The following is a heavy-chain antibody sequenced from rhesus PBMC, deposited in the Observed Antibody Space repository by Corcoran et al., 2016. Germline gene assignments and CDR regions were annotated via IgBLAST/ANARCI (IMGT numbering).Heavy chain of an antibody. CDR2: INMGGVYT. CDR1: GFTFSSYG. D-gene: IGHD5-12*01. CDR3: VKAGYSYSLGGGLDS. Sequence: EVQLVETGGGLVQPGGSLKLSCAASGFTFSSYGMSWVRKAPGKGLEWVSTINMGGVYTYYADSMTGRFTISRDNAKNTLTLQMNVLRAEDTAVYYCVKAGYSYSLGGGLDSWDQGVVVTVSS. J-gene: IGHJ6*01. V-gene: IGHV3S5*01.